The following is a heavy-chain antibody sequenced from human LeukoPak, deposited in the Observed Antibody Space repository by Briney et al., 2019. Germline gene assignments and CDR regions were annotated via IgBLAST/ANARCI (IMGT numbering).Heavy chain of an antibody. J-gene: IGHJ4*02. CDR1: GFTFDDYA. CDR2: ISWNSGSI. D-gene: IGHD3-22*01. CDR3: GSSGRIFDY. Sequence: GGSLRLSCAASGFTFDDYAMHWVRQAPGKGLEWVSGISWNSGSIGYADSVKGRFTIYRDNAKNSLYLQMNSLRAEDTALYYCGSSGRIFDYWGQGTLVTVSS. V-gene: IGHV3-9*01.